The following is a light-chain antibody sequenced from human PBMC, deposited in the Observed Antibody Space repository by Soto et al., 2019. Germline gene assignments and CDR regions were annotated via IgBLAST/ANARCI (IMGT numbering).Light chain of an antibody. Sequence: AIQLTQSPPSLSASVGDSVTITCRASQAISTKLAWYQQKPGQAPNLLIFDASTLNNGVPSRFSGSGSGTDFTLTISSLQPEDFASYFCQHFNSYPLTFGGGTKVEV. J-gene: IGKJ4*01. V-gene: IGKV1-13*02. CDR1: QAISTK. CDR3: QHFNSYPLT. CDR2: DAS.